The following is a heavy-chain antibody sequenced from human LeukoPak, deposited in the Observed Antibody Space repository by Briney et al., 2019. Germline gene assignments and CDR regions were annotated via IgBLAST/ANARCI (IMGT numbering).Heavy chain of an antibody. D-gene: IGHD6-13*01. CDR3: ASRGSSLLPRDAFDI. CDR2: ITSSGNTM. V-gene: IGHV3-48*03. Sequence: GGSLRLSCAASGFTFSSYEMHWVRQAPGKGLEWVSFITSSGNTMYYADSVKGRFTISRDNAKNSRYLQMNSLRAEDTAVYYCASRGSSLLPRDAFDIWGQGTMVTVSS. CDR1: GFTFSSYE. J-gene: IGHJ3*02.